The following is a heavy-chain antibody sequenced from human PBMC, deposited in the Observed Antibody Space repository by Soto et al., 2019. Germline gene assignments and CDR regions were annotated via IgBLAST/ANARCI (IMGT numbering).Heavy chain of an antibody. D-gene: IGHD6-13*01. V-gene: IGHV3-30*18. Sequence: QVQLVESGGGVVQPGRSLRLSCAASGFTFSSYGMHWVRQAPGKGLEWVAVISYDGSNKYYADSVKGRFTISRDNSKSTRYLQMSSLRAEDTAVYYCAKHLRREDRIEAAATGLWDYWGQGTLVTVSS. CDR3: AKHLRREDRIEAAATGLWDY. J-gene: IGHJ4*02. CDR1: GFTFSSYG. CDR2: ISYDGSNK.